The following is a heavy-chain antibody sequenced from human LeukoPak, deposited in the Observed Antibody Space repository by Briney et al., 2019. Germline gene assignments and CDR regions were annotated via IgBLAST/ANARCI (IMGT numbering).Heavy chain of an antibody. CDR2: ISYDGSNK. V-gene: IGHV3-30*04. CDR1: GFTFSSYA. CDR3: ARGGRSSTSQWLNLHQLIDY. D-gene: IGHD6-19*01. Sequence: GGSLRLSCAASGFTFSSYAMHWVRQAPGKGLEWVAVISYDGSNKYYADSVKGRFTISRDDSKNTLYLQMNSLRAEDTAVYYCARGGRSSTSQWLNLHQLIDYWGQGTLVTVSS. J-gene: IGHJ4*02.